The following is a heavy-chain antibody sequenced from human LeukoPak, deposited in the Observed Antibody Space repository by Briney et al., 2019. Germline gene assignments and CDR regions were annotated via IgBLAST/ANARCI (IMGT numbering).Heavy chain of an antibody. D-gene: IGHD4/OR15-4a*01. CDR3: SPIGAGY. CDR1: GITFTGNW. V-gene: IGHV3-74*01. CDR2: IRSDGRST. J-gene: IGHJ4*02. Sequence: GGSLRLSCVASGITFTGNWHWVRQAPGKGLVWVSLIRSDGRSTSYADSVKGRFTISRDSAKNTLYLQMNSLRVEDTAVYYCSPIGAGYWGQGTMVTVSS.